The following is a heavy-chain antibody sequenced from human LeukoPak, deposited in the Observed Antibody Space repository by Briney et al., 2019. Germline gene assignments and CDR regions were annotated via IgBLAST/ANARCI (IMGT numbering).Heavy chain of an antibody. Sequence: AGGSLRLSCAASGYTFSSYSMNWVRQAPGKGLEWVSSISGTSDYIYYADSVKGRFTISRDNGQNSLYLQMNSLRAEDTAVYYCARREPQGCSGTSCFAGPVGHWGQGTLVTVSS. J-gene: IGHJ4*02. CDR1: GYTFSSYS. V-gene: IGHV3-21*06. D-gene: IGHD2-2*01. CDR3: ARREPQGCSGTSCFAGPVGH. CDR2: ISGTSDYI.